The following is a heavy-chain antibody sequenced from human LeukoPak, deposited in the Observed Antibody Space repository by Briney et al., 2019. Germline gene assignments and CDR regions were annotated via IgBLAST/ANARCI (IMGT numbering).Heavy chain of an antibody. J-gene: IGHJ4*02. D-gene: IGHD3-3*01. CDR3: AKTRDFWSGYFDC. V-gene: IGHV4-30-2*01. CDR2: ILHSGST. Sequence: SQTLSLTCAVSGGSITSDTYYWSWIRQPPGTGLEWIGYILHSGSTYYNPSLKSRVTISIDTSKSQFSLKLSSVTAADTAVYYCAKTRDFWSGYFDCWGQGTLVTVSS. CDR1: GGSITSDTYY.